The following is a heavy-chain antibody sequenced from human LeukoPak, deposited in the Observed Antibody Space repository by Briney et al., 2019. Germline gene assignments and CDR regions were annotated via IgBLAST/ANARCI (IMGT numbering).Heavy chain of an antibody. J-gene: IGHJ4*02. CDR3: AKAPDYSNYPHYFDY. CDR2: ISWNSGSI. V-gene: IGHV3-9*01. CDR1: GFTFSSYA. D-gene: IGHD4-4*01. Sequence: GGSLRLSCAASGFTFSSYAMSWVRQAPGKGLEWVSGISWNSGSIGYADSVKGRFTISRDNAKNSLYLQMNSLRAEDTALYYCAKAPDYSNYPHYFDYWGQGTLVTVSS.